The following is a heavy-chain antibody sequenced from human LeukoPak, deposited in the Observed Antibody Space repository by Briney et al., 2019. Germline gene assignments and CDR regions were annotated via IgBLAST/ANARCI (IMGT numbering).Heavy chain of an antibody. Sequence: PSETLSLTCTVSGGSISSGDYYWSWIRQPPGKGLEWIGYIYYSGSTYYNPSLKSRVTISVDRSKNQFSLKLSSVTAAGTAVYYCARDLGELLWFGELLHDAFDIWGQGTMVTVSS. D-gene: IGHD3-10*01. CDR2: IYYSGST. CDR1: GGSISSGDYY. CDR3: ARDLGELLWFGELLHDAFDI. J-gene: IGHJ3*02. V-gene: IGHV4-30-4*01.